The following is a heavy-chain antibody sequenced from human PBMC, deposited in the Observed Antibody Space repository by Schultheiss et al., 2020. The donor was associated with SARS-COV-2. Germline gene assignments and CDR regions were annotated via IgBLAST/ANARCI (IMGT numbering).Heavy chain of an antibody. CDR1: GFTFSDSG. V-gene: IGHV3-73*01. CDR2: IRSKGNNYAT. J-gene: IGHJ5*02. Sequence: GGSLRLSCAASGFTFSDSGMQWVRQASGKRLEWVGRIRSKGNNYATAYAASLKGRFTISRDDSKNTTYLQMNSLKTEDTAVYYCAKTGYGYYDWFDPWGQGTLVTVSS. D-gene: IGHD4-17*01. CDR3: AKTGYGYYDWFDP.